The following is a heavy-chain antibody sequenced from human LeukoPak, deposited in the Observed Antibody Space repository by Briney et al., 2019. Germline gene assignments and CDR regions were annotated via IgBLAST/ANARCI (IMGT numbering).Heavy chain of an antibody. CDR2: LSSSGLSP. J-gene: IGHJ3*02. CDR1: GFSFNNYA. CDR3: TKAGPDTYAFDI. V-gene: IGHV3-23*01. Sequence: GGSLRLSCAGSGFSFNNYAMYWVRQAPGKGLEWVSALSSSGLSPYYADSVKGRFSISRDISKNTLYLKMSSLRAEDTAVYYCTKAGPDTYAFDIWGQGTMVTVSS. D-gene: IGHD2/OR15-2a*01.